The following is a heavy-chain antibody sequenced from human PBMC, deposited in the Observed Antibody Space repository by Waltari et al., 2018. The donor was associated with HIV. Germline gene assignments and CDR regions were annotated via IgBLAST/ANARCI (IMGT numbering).Heavy chain of an antibody. Sequence: QVQLVQSGAEVKKPGASVKVSCKASGYTFTSYAMHWVRQAPGQRLEWMGGINAGNGNTKYSQKFQGRDTSTRDTSASTAYMELSSLRSEDTAVYYCARDVITMVRGVIVIDDRFDPWGQGTLVTVSS. V-gene: IGHV1-3*01. CDR3: ARDVITMVRGVIVIDDRFDP. CDR2: INAGNGNT. D-gene: IGHD3-10*01. J-gene: IGHJ5*02. CDR1: GYTFTSYA.